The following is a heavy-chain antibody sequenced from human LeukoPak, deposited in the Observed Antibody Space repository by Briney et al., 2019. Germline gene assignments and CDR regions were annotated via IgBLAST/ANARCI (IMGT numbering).Heavy chain of an antibody. CDR2: IIPIFGTA. CDR1: GGTFSSYA. Sequence: SVKVSCKASGGTFSSYAISWVRQAPGQGLEWMGGIIPIFGTANYAQKFQGRVTITADESTSTAYMELSGLRPDDTAVYYCARVPRPRDPTSSAAHQPFDYWGQGTLVIVSS. D-gene: IGHD2-2*01. V-gene: IGHV1-69*01. CDR3: ARVPRPRDPTSSAAHQPFDY. J-gene: IGHJ4*02.